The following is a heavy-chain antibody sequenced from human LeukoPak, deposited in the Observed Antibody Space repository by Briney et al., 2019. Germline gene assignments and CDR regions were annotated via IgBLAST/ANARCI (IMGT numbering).Heavy chain of an antibody. CDR1: GGTFSSYA. V-gene: IGHV1-69*04. D-gene: IGHD3-9*01. Sequence: ASVKVSCKASGGTFSSYAISWVRQAPGQGLEWMGRIIPILGIANYAQKFQGRVTITADKSTSTAYMELSSLRSEDTAVYYCARKVTGPYDILTGDPYYFDYWGQGTLVTVSS. J-gene: IGHJ4*02. CDR3: ARKVTGPYDILTGDPYYFDY. CDR2: IIPILGIA.